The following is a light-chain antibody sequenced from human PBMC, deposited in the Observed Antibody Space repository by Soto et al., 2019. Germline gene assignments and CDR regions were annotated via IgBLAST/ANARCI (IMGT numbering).Light chain of an antibody. CDR1: TSNIGSYKF. V-gene: IGLV2-8*01. CDR3: TSYVVKRGVI. J-gene: IGLJ2*01. CDR2: EVD. Sequence: QSALTQPPSASGSPGQSVTISCTGATSNIGSYKFISWYQHHPGKAPKLIIYEVDKRPSGVPDRFSGSKSGNTASLTVSGLQAEDDADYYCTSYVVKRGVIFGGGTKVTVL.